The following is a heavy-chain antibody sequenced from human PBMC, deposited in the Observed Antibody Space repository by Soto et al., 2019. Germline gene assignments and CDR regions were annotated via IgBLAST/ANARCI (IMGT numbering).Heavy chain of an antibody. CDR2: IYYSGST. CDR1: GGSMNNYY. V-gene: IGHV4-59*08. Sequence: PSETLSLTCTVSGGSMNNYYWTWIRQPPGKGLEWIGYIYYSGSTNYNPSLESRVTISVDTSKNQFSLKLTSVTAADTALYYCARLRCSGDTRHPKGTFDYGGQGSLVTVSS. J-gene: IGHJ4*02. CDR3: ARLRCSGDTRHPKGTFDY. D-gene: IGHD2-15*01.